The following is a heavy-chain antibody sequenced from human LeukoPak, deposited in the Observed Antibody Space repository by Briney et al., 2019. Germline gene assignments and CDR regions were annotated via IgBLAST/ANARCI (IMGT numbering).Heavy chain of an antibody. Sequence: GGSLRLSCAASGFTFSTYAMGWVRQAPGKGLEWVSSIKGSGGDPFYADSVKGRFTISRDNSKNTLSLQLNSLRAEDSAVYYCARGGHDFNPFYWWGQGTLVTVSS. CDR2: IKGSGGDP. D-gene: IGHD2-21*02. CDR1: GFTFSTYA. J-gene: IGHJ4*02. CDR3: ARGGHDFNPFYW. V-gene: IGHV3-23*01.